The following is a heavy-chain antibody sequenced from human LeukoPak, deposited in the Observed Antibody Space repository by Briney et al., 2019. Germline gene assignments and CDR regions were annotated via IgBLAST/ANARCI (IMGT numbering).Heavy chain of an antibody. V-gene: IGHV3-7*01. Sequence: GGSLRLSCAASGFTFSSYWMSWVRQAPGKGLEWVANIKQDGSEKYYVDSVKGRFTISRDNAKNSLYLQTNSLRAEDTAVYYCARVYSSSWYGDWFDPWGQGTLVTVSS. CDR1: GFTFSSYW. CDR3: ARVYSSSWYGDWFDP. J-gene: IGHJ5*02. CDR2: IKQDGSEK. D-gene: IGHD6-13*01.